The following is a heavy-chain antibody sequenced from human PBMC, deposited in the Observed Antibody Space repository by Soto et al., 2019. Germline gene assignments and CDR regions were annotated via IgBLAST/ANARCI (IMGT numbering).Heavy chain of an antibody. CDR1: GGSISSSSYY. CDR3: ARRDYGDYVGWFAP. J-gene: IGHJ5*02. V-gene: IGHV4-39*01. D-gene: IGHD4-17*01. CDR2: IYYSGST. Sequence: PSETLSLTCTVSGGSISSSSYYWGWIRQPPGKGLEWIGSIYYSGSTYYNPSLKSRVTISVDTSKNQFSLKLSSVTAADTAAYFCARRDYGDYVGWFAPWGQGTLVTVSS.